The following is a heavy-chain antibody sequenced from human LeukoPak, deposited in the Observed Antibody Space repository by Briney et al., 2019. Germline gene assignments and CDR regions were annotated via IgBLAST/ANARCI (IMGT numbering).Heavy chain of an antibody. Sequence: PGGSLRLSCAASGFTFSNAWMSWVRQAPGKGLEWVGRIKSKTDGGTTDYAAPVKGRFTISRDDSKNTLYLQMNSLETEDTAVYYCTTYPIYDFWSGYYKGEYYYYYMDVWGKGTTVTVSS. J-gene: IGHJ6*03. D-gene: IGHD3-3*01. CDR1: GFTFSNAW. CDR3: TTYPIYDFWSGYYKGEYYYYYMDV. V-gene: IGHV3-15*01. CDR2: IKSKTDGGTT.